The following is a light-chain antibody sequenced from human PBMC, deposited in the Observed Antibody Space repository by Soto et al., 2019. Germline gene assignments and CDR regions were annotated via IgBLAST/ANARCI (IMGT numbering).Light chain of an antibody. Sequence: SVLTQSPGTLFLSPGEGATLSCRTSQSISSSYLAWYQQRPGQAPRLLIYAASSRATGIPDRFSGSGSGTDFPLTISRLEPEDFAVYYCQQYCGSLYTFGQGTKLEIK. CDR2: AAS. CDR3: QQYCGSLYT. CDR1: QSISSSY. V-gene: IGKV3-20*01. J-gene: IGKJ2*01.